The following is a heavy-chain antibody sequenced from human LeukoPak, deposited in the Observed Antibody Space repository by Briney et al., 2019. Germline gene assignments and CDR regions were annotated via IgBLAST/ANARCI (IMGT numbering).Heavy chain of an antibody. J-gene: IGHJ4*02. Sequence: GGSLRLSCAASGFTFDYYTMYWVRHGPEKGLEWVSLISMDGVNTFYADSVKGRFTISRDNNKNSLYLQMNGLRTDDTGLYYCVKGRRRGYAYGTLESWGQGTLVTVSS. CDR3: VKGRRRGYAYGTLES. CDR1: GFTFDYYT. V-gene: IGHV3-43*01. D-gene: IGHD5-18*01. CDR2: ISMDGVNT.